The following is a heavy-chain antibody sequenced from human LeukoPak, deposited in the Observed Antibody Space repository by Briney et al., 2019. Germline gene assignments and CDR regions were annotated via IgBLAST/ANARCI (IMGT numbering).Heavy chain of an antibody. CDR3: ARDRACSNGVCSYFDY. V-gene: IGHV4-39*01. CDR2: IYYSGST. D-gene: IGHD2-8*01. Sequence: SETLSLTCTVSGGSISSSSYYWGWIRQPPGKGLEWIGSIYYSGSTYYNPSLKSRVTISVDTSKNQFSLKLSSVTAADTAVYYCARDRACSNGVCSYFDYWGQGTVVTVSS. CDR1: GGSISSSSYY. J-gene: IGHJ4*02.